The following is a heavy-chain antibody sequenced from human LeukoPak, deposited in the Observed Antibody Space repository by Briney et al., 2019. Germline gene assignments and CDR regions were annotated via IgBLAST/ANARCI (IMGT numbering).Heavy chain of an antibody. J-gene: IGHJ4*02. D-gene: IGHD3-3*01. CDR3: AKEFTIFGGPGYVDY. V-gene: IGHV3-30*02. Sequence: GGSLRLSCAASGFTFSSYGMHWVRQAPGKGLEWVAFMRYDGSNEYNADSVKGRFSISRDNSKNTLYLQMNSLRAEDTAVYFCAKEFTIFGGPGYVDYWGQGTLVTVSS. CDR2: MRYDGSNE. CDR1: GFTFSSYG.